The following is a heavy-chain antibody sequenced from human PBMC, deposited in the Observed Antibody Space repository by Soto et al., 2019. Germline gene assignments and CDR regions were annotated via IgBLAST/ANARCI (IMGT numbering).Heavy chain of an antibody. D-gene: IGHD3-16*02. V-gene: IGHV3-21*01. CDR1: GFTFSSYS. CDR3: ARGSGWGSYRYGL. J-gene: IGHJ4*02. CDR2: ISSSSSYI. Sequence: GGSLRLSCAASGFTFSSYSMNWVRQAPGKGLEWVSSISSSSSYIYYADSVKGRFTISRDNAKNSLYLQMNSLRAEDPAVYYCARGSGWGSYRYGLWGQGTLVTVSS.